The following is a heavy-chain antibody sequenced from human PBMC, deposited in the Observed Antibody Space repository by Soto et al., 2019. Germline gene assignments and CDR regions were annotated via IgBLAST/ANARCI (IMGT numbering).Heavy chain of an antibody. CDR3: ASAGVGYYDSSGYLNIDY. V-gene: IGHV3-74*01. Sequence: EGQLVESGGGLVQPGGSLRLSCAASGFTFSSYWMHWVRQAPGKGLVWVSRINSDGSSTSYADSVKGRFTISRDNAKNTLYLQMNSLRAEDTAVYYCASAGVGYYDSSGYLNIDYWGQGTLVTVSS. CDR1: GFTFSSYW. J-gene: IGHJ4*02. CDR2: INSDGSST. D-gene: IGHD3-22*01.